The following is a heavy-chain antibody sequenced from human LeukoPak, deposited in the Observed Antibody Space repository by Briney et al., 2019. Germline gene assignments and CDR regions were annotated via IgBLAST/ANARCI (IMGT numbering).Heavy chain of an antibody. V-gene: IGHV1-69-2*01. CDR3: ATDGSALWFGELSY. Sequence: GASVKVSCKASGYTFTGYYMHWVRQAPGKGLEWMGRVDPEDGETIYAEKFQGRVTITADTSTDTAYMELSSLRSEDTAVYYCATDGSALWFGELSYWGQGTLVTVSS. CDR1: GYTFTGYY. CDR2: VDPEDGET. J-gene: IGHJ4*02. D-gene: IGHD3-10*01.